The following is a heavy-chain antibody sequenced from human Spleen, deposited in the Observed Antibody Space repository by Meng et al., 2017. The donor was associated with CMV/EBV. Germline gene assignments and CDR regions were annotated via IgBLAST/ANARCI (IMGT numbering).Heavy chain of an antibody. V-gene: IGHV4-30-4*08. CDR1: GGSISSGDYY. J-gene: IGHJ4*02. CDR3: ASGYTVTYYFDY. CDR2: IYYSGST. Sequence: SETLSLTCTVSGGSISSGDYYWSWIRQPPGKGLEWIGYIYYSGSTYYNPSLKSRVTISVDTSKNQFSLKLNSVTAADTAVYYCASGYTVTYYFDYWGQGTLVTVSS. D-gene: IGHD4-11*01.